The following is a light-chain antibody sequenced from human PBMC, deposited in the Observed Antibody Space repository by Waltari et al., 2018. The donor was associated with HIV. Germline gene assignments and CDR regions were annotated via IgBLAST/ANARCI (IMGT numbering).Light chain of an antibody. CDR3: QVWHTNIAL. Sequence: SYVLTQPVSVSVALGQTARVSCEGNNIGSKNVHWYQQKQGQAPILVIFRDNNRPSGIPERFSGSNSGNTATRTISRAQAGDGADYFCQVWHTNIALFGGGTKLTVL. CDR2: RDN. CDR1: NIGSKN. V-gene: IGLV3-9*01. J-gene: IGLJ3*02.